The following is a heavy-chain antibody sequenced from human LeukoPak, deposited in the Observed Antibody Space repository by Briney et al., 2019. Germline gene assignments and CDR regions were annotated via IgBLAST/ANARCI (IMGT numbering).Heavy chain of an antibody. CDR3: ARCLGGEAAAGTLDC. D-gene: IGHD6-13*01. J-gene: IGHJ4*02. V-gene: IGHV4-39*07. CDR1: GGSISSSSYY. Sequence: SETLSLTCTVSGGSISSSSYYWGWIRQPPGKGLEWIGSIYYSGSTYYNPSLKSRATISVDTSKNQFSLKLSSVTAADTAVYYCARCLGGEAAAGTLDCWGQGTLVTVSS. CDR2: IYYSGST.